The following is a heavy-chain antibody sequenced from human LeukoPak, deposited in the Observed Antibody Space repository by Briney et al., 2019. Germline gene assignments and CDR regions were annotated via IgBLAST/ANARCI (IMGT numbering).Heavy chain of an antibody. V-gene: IGHV3-48*03. Sequence: GGSLRLSCAASGFSLTTYEMNWVRQAPGKGLEWVSYISSSGDSIYYADSVKGRFTISRDNAKNSLSLQMNSLRAEDTAIYYCARDRRVGATWSVSAFDIWGQGTTVTVSS. CDR2: ISSSGDSI. J-gene: IGHJ3*02. CDR1: GFSLTTYE. CDR3: ARDRRVGATWSVSAFDI. D-gene: IGHD1-26*01.